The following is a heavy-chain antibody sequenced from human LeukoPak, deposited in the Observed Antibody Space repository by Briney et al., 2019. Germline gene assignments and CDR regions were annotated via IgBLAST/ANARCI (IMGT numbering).Heavy chain of an antibody. CDR2: IYSGGST. V-gene: IGHV3-66*01. CDR3: AREGYYGSGRWDYYYYYMDV. CDR1: GFTVSSNY. J-gene: IGHJ6*03. Sequence: GGSLRLSCAASGFTVSSNYMSWVRQAPGKGLEWVSVIYSGGSTYYADSVKGRFTISRDNSKNTLYLQMNSLRAEDTAVYYCAREGYYGSGRWDYYYYYMDVWGKGTTVTISS. D-gene: IGHD3-10*01.